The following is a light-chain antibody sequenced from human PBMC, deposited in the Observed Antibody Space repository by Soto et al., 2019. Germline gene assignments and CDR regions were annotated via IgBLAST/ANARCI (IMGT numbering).Light chain of an antibody. CDR2: GAS. CDR1: PSVSGSN. CDR3: HQRSSWPIT. J-gene: IGKJ5*01. Sequence: EIVLTQSPGTLSLSPGERATLSCRASPSVSGSNLAWYQQKPGQAPRLVIYGASSRATGIPDRFSGSGSGTDFTLTISRLEPEDFAVYYCHQRSSWPITFGQGTRLEIK. V-gene: IGKV3D-20*02.